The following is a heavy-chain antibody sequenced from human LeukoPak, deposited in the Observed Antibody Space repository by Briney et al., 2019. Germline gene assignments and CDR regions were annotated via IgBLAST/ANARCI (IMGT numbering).Heavy chain of an antibody. D-gene: IGHD6-19*01. V-gene: IGHV4-34*01. Sequence: KPSETLSLTCAVYGGSFSGYYWSWIRQPPGKGLEWIGEINHSGSTNYNPSLKSRVTISVDTSKNQFSLKLSSVTAADTAVYYCARTIGWDPNWFDPWGQGTLVTVSS. CDR3: ARTIGWDPNWFDP. CDR2: INHSGST. J-gene: IGHJ5*02. CDR1: GGSFSGYY.